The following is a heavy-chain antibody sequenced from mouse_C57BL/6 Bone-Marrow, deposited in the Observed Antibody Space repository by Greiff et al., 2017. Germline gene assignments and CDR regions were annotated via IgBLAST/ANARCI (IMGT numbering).Heavy chain of an antibody. CDR2: INPNNGGT. J-gene: IGHJ3*01. D-gene: IGHD2-4*01. Sequence: VQLKESGPELVKPGASVKIPCKASGYTFTDYNMDWVKQSHGKSLEWIGDINPNNGGTIYNQKFKGKATLTVDKSSSTAYMELRSLTSEDTAVYDCARDDYGPFAYWGQGTLVTVSA. CDR1: GYTFTDYN. CDR3: ARDDYGPFAY. V-gene: IGHV1-18*01.